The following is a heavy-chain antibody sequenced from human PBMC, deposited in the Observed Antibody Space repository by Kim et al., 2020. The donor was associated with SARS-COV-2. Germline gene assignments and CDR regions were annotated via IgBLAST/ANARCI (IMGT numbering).Heavy chain of an antibody. Sequence: GGSLRLSCAASGIIFSSYSMTWVRQAPGTGLEWVALISSDGNDKDYADSVRGRFTISRDNSKNTLYLQMNSPRDEDTAVYYFTTSQYYYNYALDVWGQGT. CDR1: GIIFSSYS. J-gene: IGHJ6*02. CDR3: TTSQYYYNYALDV. CDR2: ISSDGNDK. D-gene: IGHD3-10*01. V-gene: IGHV3-30*04.